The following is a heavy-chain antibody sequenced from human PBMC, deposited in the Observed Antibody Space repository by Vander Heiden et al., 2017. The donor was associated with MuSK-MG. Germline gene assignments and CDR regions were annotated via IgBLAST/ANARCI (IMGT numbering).Heavy chain of an antibody. CDR3: ARYSGSSFGY. CDR1: GYSISSGYY. J-gene: IGHJ4*02. CDR2: IYHSGST. D-gene: IGHD1-26*01. V-gene: IGHV4-38-2*01. Sequence: QVQLQESGPGLVKPSETLSLTCAVSGYSISSGYYWGWIRQPPGKGLEWSGSIYHSGSTYYNPSLKSRVTISVDTSKNQFSLKLSSVTAADTAVYYCARYSGSSFGYWGQGTLVTVSS.